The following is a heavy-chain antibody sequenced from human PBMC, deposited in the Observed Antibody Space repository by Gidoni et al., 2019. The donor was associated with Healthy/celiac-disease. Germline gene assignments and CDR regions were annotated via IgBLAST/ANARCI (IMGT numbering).Heavy chain of an antibody. J-gene: IGHJ6*02. CDR2: IYYSGST. Sequence: QLQLQESGPGLVKPSETLSLTCTVSGGSISSSSYYWGWIRQPPGKGLEWIGSIYYSGSTYYNPSLKSRVTISVDTSKNQFSLKLSSVTAADTAVYYCARRLRENYYGMDVWGQGTTVTVSS. CDR3: ARRLRENYYGMDV. CDR1: GGSISSSSYY. V-gene: IGHV4-39*01.